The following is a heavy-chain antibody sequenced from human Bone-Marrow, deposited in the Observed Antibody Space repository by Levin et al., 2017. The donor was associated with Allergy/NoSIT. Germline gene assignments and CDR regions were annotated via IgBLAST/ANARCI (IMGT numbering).Heavy chain of an antibody. CDR3: AREVVGTNDY. CDR2: ISYDGSNK. J-gene: IGHJ4*02. CDR1: GFTFSSYA. D-gene: IGHD1-26*01. Sequence: GGSLRLSCAASGFTFSSYAMHWVRQAPGKGLEWVAVISYDGSNKYYADSVKGRFTISRDNSKNTLYLQMNSLRAEDTAVYYCAREVVGTNDYWGQGTLVTVSS. V-gene: IGHV3-30*04.